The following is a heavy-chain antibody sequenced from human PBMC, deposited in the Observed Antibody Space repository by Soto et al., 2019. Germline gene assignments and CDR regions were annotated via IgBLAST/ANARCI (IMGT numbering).Heavy chain of an antibody. V-gene: IGHV4-34*01. D-gene: IGHD2-21*01. CDR3: ARGSRGVIRYSYYGMDV. CDR1: GGSFSGYY. CDR2: INHSGST. Sequence: SETLSLTCAVYGGSFSGYYWSWIRQPPGKGLEWIGEINHSGSTNYNPSLKSRVTISVDTSKNQFSLKLSSVTAADTAVYYCARGSRGVIRYSYYGMDVRGQGTTVTVSS. J-gene: IGHJ6*02.